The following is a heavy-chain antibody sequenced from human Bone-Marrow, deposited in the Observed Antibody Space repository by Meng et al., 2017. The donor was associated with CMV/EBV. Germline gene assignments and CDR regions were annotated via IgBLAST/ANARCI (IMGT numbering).Heavy chain of an antibody. V-gene: IGHV1-2*02. CDR3: ARADYIAAAGDYYYGMDV. Sequence: ASVKVSCKASGYTFTGYYMHWVRQAPGQGLEWMGWINPNSGGTNYAQKFQGRVTMIRDTSISTAYMELSRLRSDDTAVYYCARADYIAAAGDYYYGMDVWGPGNTVNV. CDR2: INPNSGGT. D-gene: IGHD6-13*01. CDR1: GYTFTGYY. J-gene: IGHJ6*02.